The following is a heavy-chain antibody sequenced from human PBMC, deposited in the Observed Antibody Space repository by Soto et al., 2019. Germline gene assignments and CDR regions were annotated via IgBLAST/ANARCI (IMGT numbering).Heavy chain of an antibody. CDR3: ARMKIVGVLTYYMDA. V-gene: IGHV4-39*01. J-gene: IGHJ6*03. CDR1: GDSISISSHY. CDR2: IYYSGST. Sequence: QLQLQESGPGLVKPSETLSLTCTVSGDSISISSHYWGWIRQPPGKGLEWITNIYYSGSTYYNPSLKSRVTISLDTVKNQVSLKLGSVTAADTAVYYCARMKIVGVLTYYMDAWGQGTTVTVSS. D-gene: IGHD3-3*01.